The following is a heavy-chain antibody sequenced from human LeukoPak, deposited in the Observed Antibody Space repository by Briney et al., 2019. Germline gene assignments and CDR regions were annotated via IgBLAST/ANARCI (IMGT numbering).Heavy chain of an antibody. CDR3: VRHPSFYSGWPLDY. D-gene: IGHD6-19*01. J-gene: IGHJ4*02. V-gene: IGHV5-51*01. CDR2: IYLGDSDV. CDR1: GFTFTNNW. Sequence: GESLQISCKGFGFTFTNNWIGWVRQKPGKGLEWMGIIYLGDSDVRYSPSFQGQVTISADKSTTTAYLQWSSLKASDTAMYYCVRHPSFYSGWPLDYWGQGTLVTVSS.